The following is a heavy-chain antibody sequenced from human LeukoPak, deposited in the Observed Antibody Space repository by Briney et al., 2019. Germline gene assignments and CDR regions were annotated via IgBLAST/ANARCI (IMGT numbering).Heavy chain of an antibody. V-gene: IGHV5-51*01. CDR3: ARLTGSGAHIEYFDY. Sequence: GESLKISCKDSGYKFLTNWIGWVRQGPGKGLEWVGIIYTDDSGTRYSPAFQGQVTISADKSIRTAYLQWSSLKASDTAIYFCARLTGSGAHIEYFDYWGQGTLVTVPS. CDR1: GYKFLTNW. D-gene: IGHD3-10*01. J-gene: IGHJ4*02. CDR2: IYTDDSGT.